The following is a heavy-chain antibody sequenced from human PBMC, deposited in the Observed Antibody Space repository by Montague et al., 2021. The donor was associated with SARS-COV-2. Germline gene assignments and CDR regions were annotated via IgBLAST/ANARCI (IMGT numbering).Heavy chain of an antibody. CDR3: VTTYNGNWYCFDY. D-gene: IGHD6-13*01. CDR1: GGSFSSSDSY. Sequence: SETLSLTCSVSGGSFSSSDSYWGWLRQAPGKGLEWIGNLHYAGSTYYNPSLRSRVTISADTSKNQFSLKLNSVTAADTAVYYCVTTYNGNWYCFDYWGQGTLVTVSS. J-gene: IGHJ4*02. V-gene: IGHV4-39*01. CDR2: LHYAGST.